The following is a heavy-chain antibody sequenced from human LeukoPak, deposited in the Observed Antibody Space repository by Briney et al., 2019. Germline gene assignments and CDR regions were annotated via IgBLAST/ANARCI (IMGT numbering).Heavy chain of an antibody. V-gene: IGHV4-59*01. CDR2: IYYSGST. D-gene: IGHD2-15*01. CDR3: ARGGSDH. CDR1: GGSISRYY. J-gene: IGHJ1*01. Sequence: SETLSLTCTVSGGSISRYYWSWVRQPPGKGLEYIGNIYYSGSTNYNPSLKSRVTISLDTSRSQFSLKLTSVTAADTAVYYCARGGSDHWGQGTLVTVSS.